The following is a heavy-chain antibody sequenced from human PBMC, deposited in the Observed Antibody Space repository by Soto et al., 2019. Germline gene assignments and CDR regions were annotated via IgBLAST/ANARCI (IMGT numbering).Heavy chain of an antibody. CDR1: GFTFSTFA. V-gene: IGHV3-30-3*01. CDR2: ISSDGYTK. CDR3: ARAPTSRLDY. Sequence: QVQLVESGGGVVQPGRSLRLSCSASGFTFSTFAVHWVRQAPGKGLEWVAVISSDGYTKYYTDSVKGRFTISRDNSKNTLFLQRNGLRTEDTAMYYCARAPTSRLDYWGQGTLVTVSS. J-gene: IGHJ4*02.